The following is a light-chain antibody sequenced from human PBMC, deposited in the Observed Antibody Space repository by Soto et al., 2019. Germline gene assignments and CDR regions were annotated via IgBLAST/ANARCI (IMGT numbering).Light chain of an antibody. J-gene: IGKJ3*01. CDR1: QSVSSSY. V-gene: IGKV3-20*01. CDR2: GAS. CDR3: QHYGSSSFT. Sequence: EIVLTQSPGTLSLSPGERATLSCRASQSVSSSYLAWYQQKPGQAPRLLIYGASSRATGIPDRFSGSGSGTDFTLTISRLEPEDFAVYYCQHYGSSSFTFGSGTKVDIK.